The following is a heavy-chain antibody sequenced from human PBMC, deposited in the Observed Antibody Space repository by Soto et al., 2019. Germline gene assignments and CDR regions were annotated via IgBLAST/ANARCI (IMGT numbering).Heavy chain of an antibody. Sequence: QVQLQESGPGPVKPSQTLSLTCTVSGGSISSGDHYWSWIRQPPGKGLEWIGYINYSGYTAYNPALKRRVTISVDTSMNQFFLKPRSVPAADTGVIYCPRVQWFGVISFDYWSPGTLVTVSS. CDR1: GGSISSGDHY. D-gene: IGHD3-10*01. CDR2: INYSGYT. CDR3: PRVQWFGVISFDY. V-gene: IGHV4-30-4*01. J-gene: IGHJ4*02.